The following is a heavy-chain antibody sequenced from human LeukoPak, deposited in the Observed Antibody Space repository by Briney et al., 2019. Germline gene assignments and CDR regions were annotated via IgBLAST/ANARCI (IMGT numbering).Heavy chain of an antibody. CDR1: GYTFTSYG. Sequence: GASVKVSCKTSGYTFTSYGISWVRQAPGQGLEWMGWISAYNGNTNYAQNLQGRGTMTTDTSTSTAYMELRSLRSDDTAVYYCARGQPVPYYYDSSGYPPFFDYWGQGTLVTVSS. J-gene: IGHJ4*02. D-gene: IGHD3-22*01. V-gene: IGHV1-18*01. CDR3: ARGQPVPYYYDSSGYPPFFDY. CDR2: ISAYNGNT.